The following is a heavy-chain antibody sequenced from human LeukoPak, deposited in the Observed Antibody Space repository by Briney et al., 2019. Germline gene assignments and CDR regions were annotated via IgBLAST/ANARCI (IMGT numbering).Heavy chain of an antibody. D-gene: IGHD3-3*01. J-gene: IGHJ5*02. V-gene: IGHV1-8*01. Sequence: PGASVKVSCKASGYTFTSYDINWARQATGQGLEWMGWMNPNSGNTGYTQKFQGRVTVTRNTSISTAYMELSSLRSEDTAVYYCARGLGYYDFWSGYPTPNWFDPWGQGTLVTVSS. CDR2: MNPNSGNT. CDR3: ARGLGYYDFWSGYPTPNWFDP. CDR1: GYTFTSYD.